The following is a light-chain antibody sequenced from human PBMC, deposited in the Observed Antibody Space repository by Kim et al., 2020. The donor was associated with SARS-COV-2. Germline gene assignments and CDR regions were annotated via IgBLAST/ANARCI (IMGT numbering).Light chain of an antibody. CDR1: SSDVGGYNY. J-gene: IGLJ3*02. V-gene: IGLV2-14*04. CDR2: DVS. Sequence: GQSITISCTGTSSDVGGYNYVSWYQPRPGKAPKLMIYDVSKRPSGVSHRFSGSKSGNTASLTISGLQAEDEADYYCTSYTTSSTWVFGGGTKLTVL. CDR3: TSYTTSSTWV.